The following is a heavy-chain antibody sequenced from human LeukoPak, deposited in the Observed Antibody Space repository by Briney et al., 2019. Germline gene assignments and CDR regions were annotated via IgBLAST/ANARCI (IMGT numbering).Heavy chain of an antibody. J-gene: IGHJ4*02. D-gene: IGHD1-26*01. CDR1: GGSFSGYY. CDR2: IYYSGST. V-gene: IGHV4-34*01. Sequence: SETLSLTCAVYGGSFSGYYWSWIRQPPGKGLEWIGSIYYSGSTYYNPSLKSRVTISVDTSKNQFSLKLSSVTAADTAVYYCARHVFFMWELLPYYFDYWGQGTLVTVSS. CDR3: ARHVFFMWELLPYYFDY.